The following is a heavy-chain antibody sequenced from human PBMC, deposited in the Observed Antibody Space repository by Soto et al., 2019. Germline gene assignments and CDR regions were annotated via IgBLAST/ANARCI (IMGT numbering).Heavy chain of an antibody. CDR1: GFTFSSYS. D-gene: IGHD6-6*01. J-gene: IGHJ6*03. CDR2: ISSSSSYI. CDR3: ARRARPDFYYMDV. Sequence: GGSLRLSCADSGFTFSSYSMNWVRQAPGKGLEWVSSISSSSSYIYYADSVKGRFTISRDYSKNTVYLQMGSLRPDDMAVYYCARRARPDFYYMDVWGKGTTVTVSS. V-gene: IGHV3-21*01.